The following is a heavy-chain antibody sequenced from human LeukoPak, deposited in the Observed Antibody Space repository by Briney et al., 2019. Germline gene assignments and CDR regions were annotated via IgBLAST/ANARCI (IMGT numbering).Heavy chain of an antibody. D-gene: IGHD1-26*01. Sequence: GASVKVSCKASGGTFSSYAISWVRQAPGQGLEWMGGIIPIFGTANYAQKFQGRVTITADKSTSTAYMELSSLRSEDTAVYYCARVGGSYYRVDFDYWGQGTLVTVSS. J-gene: IGHJ4*02. CDR2: IIPIFGTA. CDR3: ARVGGSYYRVDFDY. CDR1: GGTFSSYA. V-gene: IGHV1-69*06.